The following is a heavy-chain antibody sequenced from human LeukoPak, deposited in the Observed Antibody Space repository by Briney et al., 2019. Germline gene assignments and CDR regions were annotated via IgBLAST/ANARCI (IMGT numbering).Heavy chain of an antibody. Sequence: SETLSLTCTVSGGSISSHYWSWIRQPPGKGLEWIGYIYYSGSTNYNPSLKSRVTISVDTSKNQFSLKLSSVTAADTAVYYCAKPWAITTKQNNYYMDVWGKGTTVTVSS. CDR2: IYYSGST. CDR1: GGSISSHY. V-gene: IGHV4-59*11. J-gene: IGHJ6*03. CDR3: AKPWAITTKQNNYYMDV. D-gene: IGHD3-22*01.